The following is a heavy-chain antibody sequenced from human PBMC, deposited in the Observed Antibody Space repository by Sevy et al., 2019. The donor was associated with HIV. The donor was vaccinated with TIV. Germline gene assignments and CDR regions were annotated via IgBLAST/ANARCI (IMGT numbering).Heavy chain of an antibody. CDR2: IYHSGST. D-gene: IGHD3-22*01. CDR3: ARSPRMYYYDSSGYSNWFDP. V-gene: IGHV4-30-2*01. J-gene: IGHJ5*02. Sequence: SETMSLTCAVSGGSISSGGYSWSWIRQPPGKGLEWIGYIYHSGSTYYNPSLKSRVTISVDWSKNQFSLKLSSVTAADTAVYYCARSPRMYYYDSSGYSNWFDPWGQGTLVTVSS. CDR1: GGSISSGGYS.